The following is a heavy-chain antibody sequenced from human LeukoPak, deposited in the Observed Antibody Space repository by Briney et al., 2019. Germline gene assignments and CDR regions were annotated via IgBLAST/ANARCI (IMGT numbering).Heavy chain of an antibody. CDR2: ISFDGSNT. J-gene: IGHJ4*02. Sequence: GSSLRLSCAASGFTLSSYAIHWVRQARGKGLEWVAVISFDGSNTYYADSLKGRFTISRDNSKNTLYLQMHSLRAEDTAVYYCAREEYSAYRHYFDFWGQGTLVTVSS. CDR3: AREEYSAYRHYFDF. V-gene: IGHV3-30-3*01. CDR1: GFTLSSYA. D-gene: IGHD5-12*01.